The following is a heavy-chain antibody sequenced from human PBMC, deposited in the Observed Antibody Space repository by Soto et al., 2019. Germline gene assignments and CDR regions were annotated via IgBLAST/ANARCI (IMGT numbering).Heavy chain of an antibody. Sequence: ASVKVACKVSGYTLTELSMHWVRQAPGKGLEWIGGFDLEDGETIYAQKFQGRVTMTEDTSTDTAYMELSSLRSEDTAVYYCATIQLWDHFDYWGQGTLVTVSS. D-gene: IGHD5-18*01. J-gene: IGHJ4*02. CDR1: GYTLTELS. CDR3: ATIQLWDHFDY. CDR2: FDLEDGET. V-gene: IGHV1-24*01.